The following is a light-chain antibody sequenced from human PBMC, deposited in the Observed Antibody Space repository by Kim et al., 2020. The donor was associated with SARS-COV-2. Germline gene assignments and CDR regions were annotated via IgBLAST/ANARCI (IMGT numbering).Light chain of an antibody. V-gene: IGLV3-21*04. Sequence: PGKTARYPGGGSSVGIKSWPWYHQKPGQAPVLVISYDSDRPSGIPERISGSNSGNTATLTISRVEAGDEADYYCQVWHSSSDHRVVFGGGTQLTVL. CDR1: SVGIKS. CDR3: QVWHSSSDHRVV. J-gene: IGLJ2*01. CDR2: YDS.